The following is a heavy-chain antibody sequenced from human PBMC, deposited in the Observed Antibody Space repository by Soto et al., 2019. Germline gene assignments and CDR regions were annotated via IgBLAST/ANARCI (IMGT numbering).Heavy chain of an antibody. J-gene: IGHJ6*02. CDR3: ARSSQRLIFGVVIPAYYYYGMDV. V-gene: IGHV4-4*07. CDR2: IYTSGST. CDR1: GGSISSYY. Sequence: PSETLSLTCTVAGGSISSYYWSWIRQPAGKGLEWIGRIYTSGSTNYNPSLKSRVTMSVDTSKNQFSLKLSSVTAADTAVYYCARSSQRLIFGVVIPAYYYYGMDVWGQGTTVTVSS. D-gene: IGHD3-3*01.